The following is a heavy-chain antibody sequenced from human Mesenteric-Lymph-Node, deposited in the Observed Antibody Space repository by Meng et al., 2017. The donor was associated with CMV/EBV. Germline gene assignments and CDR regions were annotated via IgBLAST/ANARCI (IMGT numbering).Heavy chain of an antibody. Sequence: ASVKVSCKASGYTFTNYDINWVRQASGRGLEGMGWMNPNSGNRDYAQKFQGRVSMTRDTSMNTAYMELSSLASDDTAVYYCAREGTLGYDSSGYLYAFDIWGQGTTVTVSS. V-gene: IGHV1-8*01. D-gene: IGHD3-22*01. CDR1: GYTFTNYD. J-gene: IGHJ3*02. CDR2: MNPNSGNR. CDR3: AREGTLGYDSSGYLYAFDI.